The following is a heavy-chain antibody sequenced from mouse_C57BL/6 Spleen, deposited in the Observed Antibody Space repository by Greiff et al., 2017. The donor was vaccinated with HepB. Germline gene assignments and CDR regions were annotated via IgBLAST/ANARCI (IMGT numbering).Heavy chain of an antibody. CDR1: GYTFTSYW. V-gene: IGHV1-7*01. Sequence: VQLQQSGAELAKPGASVKLSCKASGYTFTSYWMHWVKQRPGQGLEWIGYINPSSGYTKSNQKFKDKGTLTADKSSSPAYMQLSSLTYEDSAVYYWARSEGRGFAYWGQGTLVTGAA. CDR2: INPSSGYT. CDR3: ARSEGRGFAY. J-gene: IGHJ3*01. D-gene: IGHD3-3*01.